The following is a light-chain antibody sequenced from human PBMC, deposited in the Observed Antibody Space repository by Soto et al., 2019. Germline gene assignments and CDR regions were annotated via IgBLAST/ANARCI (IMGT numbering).Light chain of an antibody. Sequence: DIQMTQSPSTLSASVGDRVTITCRASQSISSWLAWYQQKPGKAPKLLIYDASSLESGVPSRFSGSGSGTEFTLTISSLQPDDFATYYCQQYNSYSRTFGQVTKV. CDR2: DAS. J-gene: IGKJ1*01. CDR1: QSISSW. V-gene: IGKV1-5*01. CDR3: QQYNSYSRT.